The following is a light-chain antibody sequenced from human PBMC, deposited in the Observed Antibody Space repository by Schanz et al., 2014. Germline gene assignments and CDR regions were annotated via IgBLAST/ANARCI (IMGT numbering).Light chain of an antibody. J-gene: IGKJ2*01. CDR1: QSVSSSY. CDR2: GAS. V-gene: IGKV3-20*01. CDR3: QQYGSSPPMYT. Sequence: EIVLTQSPSTLSLSPGEGVTLSCRASQSVSSSYLAWYQQKPGQAPRLLIYGASSRATGIPDRFSGSGSGTDFTLTISRLEPEDFAVYYCQQYGSSPPMYTFGQGTKLEIK.